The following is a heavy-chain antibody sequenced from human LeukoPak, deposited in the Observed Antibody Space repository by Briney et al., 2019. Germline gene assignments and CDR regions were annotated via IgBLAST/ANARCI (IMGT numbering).Heavy chain of an antibody. V-gene: IGHV4-34*01. D-gene: IGHD3-22*01. Sequence: SETLSLTCTVSGSSISSYYWSWIRQPPGKGLEWIGEINHSGSTNYNPSLKSRVTISVDTSKNQFSLKLSSVTAADTAVYYCARHGYLSANWGQGTLVTVSS. CDR3: ARHGYLSAN. CDR2: INHSGST. J-gene: IGHJ4*02. CDR1: GSSISSYY.